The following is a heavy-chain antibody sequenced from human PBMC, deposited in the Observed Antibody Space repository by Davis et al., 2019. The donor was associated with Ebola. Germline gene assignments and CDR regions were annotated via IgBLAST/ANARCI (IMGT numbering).Heavy chain of an antibody. Sequence: SETLSLTCTVSGGSISSSSYYWSWIRQPPGKGLEWIGYIYYSGSTNYNPSLKSRVTISVDTSKNQFSLKLSSVTAADTAVYYCARVGVVVVPAAMFDYYYGMDVWGQGTTVTVSS. CDR3: ARVGVVVVPAAMFDYYYGMDV. J-gene: IGHJ6*02. CDR2: IYYSGST. V-gene: IGHV4-61*05. CDR1: GGSISSSSYY. D-gene: IGHD2-2*01.